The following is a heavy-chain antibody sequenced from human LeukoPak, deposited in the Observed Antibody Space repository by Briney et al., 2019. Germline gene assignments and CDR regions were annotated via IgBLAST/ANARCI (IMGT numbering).Heavy chain of an antibody. D-gene: IGHD3-22*01. CDR3: ARDGDSSPTDP. V-gene: IGHV4-31*03. CDR2: IYYSGGT. Sequence: SETLSLTCSVSGGSISSGGYSWSWIRQHPWKGLEWIGYIYYSGGTYYNPSLKSRVTISVDTSKNQFSLKLTSVTAADTAVYYCARDGDSSPTDPWGQGTLVTVSS. J-gene: IGHJ5*02. CDR1: GGSISSGGYS.